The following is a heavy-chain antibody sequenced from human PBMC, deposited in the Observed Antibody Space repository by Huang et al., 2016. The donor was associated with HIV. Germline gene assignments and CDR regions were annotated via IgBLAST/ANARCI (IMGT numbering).Heavy chain of an antibody. D-gene: IGHD3-22*01. CDR2: IYYSGIP. V-gene: IGHV4-39*01. CDR3: ARHFSYYDSSGYTPWDAFDI. Sequence: QLQLQGSGPGLVKPSETLSLTCTVSGGSITSSSYYWGWIRQPPGKGLEWVGSIYYSGIPSYTPSLKSRVTVSGDTSKNQFSLKLSSVTAADTAVYYCARHFSYYDSSGYTPWDAFDIWGQGTMVTVSS. J-gene: IGHJ3*02. CDR1: GGSITSSSYY.